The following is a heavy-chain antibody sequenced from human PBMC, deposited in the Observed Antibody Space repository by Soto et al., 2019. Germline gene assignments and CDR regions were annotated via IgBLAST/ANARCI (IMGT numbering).Heavy chain of an antibody. J-gene: IGHJ4*02. CDR2: LNLDGSEI. CDR1: GFTFSSYW. V-gene: IGHV3-7*01. D-gene: IGHD2-2*01. Sequence: QPGGSLRLSCAASGFTFSSYWMSWVRQAPGKGLEWVANLNLDGSEIAYVDSVKGRFTISRDNAKNSVLLQMNSLRAEDTAVYYCVRDRGFSTFDYWGQGTLVTVSS. CDR3: VRDRGFSTFDY.